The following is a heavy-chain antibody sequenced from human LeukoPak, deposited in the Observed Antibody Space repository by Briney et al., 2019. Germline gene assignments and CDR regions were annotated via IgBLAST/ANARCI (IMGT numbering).Heavy chain of an antibody. CDR3: VRNVGSGFDY. V-gene: IGHV1-46*01. D-gene: IGHD1-1*01. CDR1: VYSFTTWY. Sequence: GASVKVSCKPSVYSFTTWYIHWVRQAPGQGLEWMGMINPSGGSTSFAQKFQGRVTMTSDTSTTTVYMELSSLRSEDTAVYYCVRNVGSGFDYWGQGTLVTVSS. CDR2: INPSGGST. J-gene: IGHJ4*02.